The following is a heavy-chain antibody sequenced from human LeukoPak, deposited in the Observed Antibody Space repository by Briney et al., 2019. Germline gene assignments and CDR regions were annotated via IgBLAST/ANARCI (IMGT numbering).Heavy chain of an antibody. CDR1: GGSISSSSYY. CDR3: ARMTKTNFDY. CDR2: IYYSGST. J-gene: IGHJ4*02. Sequence: PSETLSLTCTVSGGSISSSSYYWGWIRQPPWKGLEWIGSIYYSGSTYYNPSLKSRVTISVDTSKNQFSLKLSSVTAADTAVYYCARMTKTNFDYSGQGTLVTVSS. V-gene: IGHV4-39*01. D-gene: IGHD4-11*01.